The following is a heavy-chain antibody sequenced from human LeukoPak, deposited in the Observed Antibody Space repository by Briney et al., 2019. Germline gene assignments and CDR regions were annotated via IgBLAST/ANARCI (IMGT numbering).Heavy chain of an antibody. V-gene: IGHV1-69*04. J-gene: IGHJ4*02. CDR3: VREESGGYFDY. CDR2: IAPSVDTT. Sequence: SVKVSCKASGGTFSSYAISWVRQAPGQGLEWVGRIAPSVDTTNYAQKFRGRVTMTRDTSTSTVYMELSSLRSDDTAIYYCVREESGGYFDYWGQGTLVTVSS. D-gene: IGHD2-8*02. CDR1: GGTFSSYA.